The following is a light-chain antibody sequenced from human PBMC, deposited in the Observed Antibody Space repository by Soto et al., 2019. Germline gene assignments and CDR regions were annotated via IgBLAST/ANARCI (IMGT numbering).Light chain of an antibody. V-gene: IGKV3-20*01. Sequence: SVVAGSGANLSCRASQSVSSSYIAWYQQRPGQTPSLLIYGASTRATGIPDRFSGSGSGTHFTLTISRLEPGDFAGYYSQHFALTPFTFGQGTRLEIK. J-gene: IGKJ5*01. CDR2: GAS. CDR1: QSVSSSY. CDR3: QHFALTPFT.